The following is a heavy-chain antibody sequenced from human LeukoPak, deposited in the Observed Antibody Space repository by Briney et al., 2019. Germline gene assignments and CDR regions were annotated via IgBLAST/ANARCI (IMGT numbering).Heavy chain of an antibody. CDR1: GFTSNDYY. CDR2: INIGGTNT. Sequence: GGSLRLSCAASGFTSNDYYMSWIRQAPGKGLEWLSYINIGGTNTHYADSVKGRFTISRDNAKKSLYLEMNNLRAEDTAVYYCATDGAGFDTWGQGVLVTISS. J-gene: IGHJ5*02. V-gene: IGHV3-11*01. CDR3: ATDGAGFDT.